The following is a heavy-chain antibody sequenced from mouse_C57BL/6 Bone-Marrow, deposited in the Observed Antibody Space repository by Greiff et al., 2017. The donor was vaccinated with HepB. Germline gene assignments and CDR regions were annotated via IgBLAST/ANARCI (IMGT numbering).Heavy chain of an antibody. D-gene: IGHD2-4*01. CDR3: ARSCFDYGFAY. J-gene: IGHJ3*01. Sequence: QVQLQQSGAELVMPGASVKLSCKASGYTFTSYWMHWVKQRPGQGLEWIGEIDPSDSYTNYNQKFKGKSTLTVDKSSSTAYMQLSSLTSEDSAVYYCARSCFDYGFAYWGQGTLVTVSA. CDR2: IDPSDSYT. V-gene: IGHV1-69*01. CDR1: GYTFTSYW.